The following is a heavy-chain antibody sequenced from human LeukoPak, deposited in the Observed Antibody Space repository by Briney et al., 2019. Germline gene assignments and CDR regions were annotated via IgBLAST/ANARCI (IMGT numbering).Heavy chain of an antibody. CDR2: IYYSGST. D-gene: IGHD3-22*01. Sequence: SETLSLTCTVSGGSISSSSYYWGWIRQPPGKGLEWIGSIYYSGSTYYNPSLKSRVTISVDTSKNQFSLKLSSVTAADTAVYYCARGYYYDSREPLDYWGQGTLVTVSS. J-gene: IGHJ4*02. CDR1: GGSISSSSYY. CDR3: ARGYYYDSREPLDY. V-gene: IGHV4-39*07.